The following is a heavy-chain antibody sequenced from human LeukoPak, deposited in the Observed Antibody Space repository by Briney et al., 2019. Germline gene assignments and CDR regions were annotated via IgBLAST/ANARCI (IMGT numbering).Heavy chain of an antibody. D-gene: IGHD3-22*01. CDR3: ARDGVYYYDSSAFYYFDY. CDR1: GYTFTSYG. Sequence: GASVKVSCKASGYTFTSYGISWVRQAPGQGLEWMGWISAYNGNTNYAQKLQGRVTMTTDTSTSTAYMELRSLRSDDTAVYYCARDGVYYYDSSAFYYFDYWGQGTLVTVSS. J-gene: IGHJ4*02. V-gene: IGHV1-18*01. CDR2: ISAYNGNT.